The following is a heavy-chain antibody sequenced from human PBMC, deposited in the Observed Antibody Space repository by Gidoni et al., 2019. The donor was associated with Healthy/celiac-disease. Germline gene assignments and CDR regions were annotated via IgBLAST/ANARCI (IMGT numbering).Heavy chain of an antibody. CDR3: AKGGGYYYDSSGYPY. J-gene: IGHJ4*02. V-gene: IGHV3-23*01. Sequence: EVPLLESGGGLVQPGGSLRLSCAASGFTFSSYAMSWVRQAPGKGLGWVSAISGSGVSTYYADSVKGRFTISRDNSKNTLYLQMNSLRAEDTAVYYCAKGGGYYYDSSGYPYWGQGTLVTVSS. CDR1: GFTFSSYA. D-gene: IGHD3-22*01. CDR2: ISGSGVST.